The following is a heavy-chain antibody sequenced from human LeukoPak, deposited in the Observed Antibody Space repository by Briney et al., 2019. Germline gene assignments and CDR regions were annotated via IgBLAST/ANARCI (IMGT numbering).Heavy chain of an antibody. J-gene: IGHJ5*02. CDR1: GFTFSSDW. D-gene: IGHD3-3*01. Sequence: GGSLRLSCAASGFTFSSDWMTWVRQAPGKGLEWVANIKQDGSETYYVDSVKGRFTISRDNAKNSLYLQMNSLRAEDTAVYYCASSYDFWSGSAGFRFDPWGQGTLVTVSS. CDR2: IKQDGSET. CDR3: ASSYDFWSGSAGFRFDP. V-gene: IGHV3-7*01.